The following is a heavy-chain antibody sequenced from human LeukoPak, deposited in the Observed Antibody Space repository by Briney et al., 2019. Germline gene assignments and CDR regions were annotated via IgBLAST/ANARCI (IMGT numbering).Heavy chain of an antibody. CDR1: GGSISSYY. CDR3: ARRTYYYDSSGYYYYMDV. V-gene: IGHV4-59*08. D-gene: IGHD3-22*01. CDR2: IYYSGST. J-gene: IGHJ6*03. Sequence: PSETLSLTCTVSGGSISSYYWSWIRQPPGKGLEWIGYIYYSGSTNYNPSLKSRVTISVDTSKNQFSLRLSSVTAADTAVYYCARRTYYYDSSGYYYYMDVWGNGTTVTVSS.